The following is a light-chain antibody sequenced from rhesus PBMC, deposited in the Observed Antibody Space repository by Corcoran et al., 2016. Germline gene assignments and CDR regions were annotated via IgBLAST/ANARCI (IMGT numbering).Light chain of an antibody. CDR1: QSINSK. Sequence: EIVLTQSPATLSLSPGERATLSCRASQSINSKLAWYQQRPGQPPSLLIFDASTRTTDIPDRFSGSGSGTDFTLPLSSLEPEDVGVYFCQQYRDWPFTFGPGTKLDVK. CDR3: QQYRDWPFT. CDR2: DAS. V-gene: IGKV3-35*01. J-gene: IGKJ3*01.